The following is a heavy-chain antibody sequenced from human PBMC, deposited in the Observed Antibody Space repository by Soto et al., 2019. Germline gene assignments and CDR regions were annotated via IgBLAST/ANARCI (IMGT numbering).Heavy chain of an antibody. Sequence: QVQLEESGGGVVQPGRSLRLSCAASGFTFSRYAMHWVRQAPGKGLAWVAFISYDGNKKEYVGSVKGRFTISRDNSRNTLFLQMHSLRTATRAVYYCVGRRVATSRYFGMALWGQGTTVTVST. CDR2: ISYDGNKK. D-gene: IGHD3-3*01. CDR3: VGRRVATSRYFGMAL. CDR1: GFTFSRYA. J-gene: IGHJ6*01. V-gene: IGHV3-30-3*01.